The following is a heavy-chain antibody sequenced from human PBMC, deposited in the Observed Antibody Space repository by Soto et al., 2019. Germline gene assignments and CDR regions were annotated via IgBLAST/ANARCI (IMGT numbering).Heavy chain of an antibody. CDR1: GFTFSSYA. V-gene: IGHV3-30-3*01. Sequence: QVQLVESGGGVVQPGRSLRLSCAASGFTFSSYAMHWVRQAPGKGLEWVAVISYDGSNKYYADSVKGRFTISRDNSXXTVCLQMNSLRAEDTAVYYCAREGGVRLGELSISHWGQGTLVTVSS. D-gene: IGHD3-16*02. CDR3: AREGGVRLGELSISH. CDR2: ISYDGSNK. J-gene: IGHJ4*02.